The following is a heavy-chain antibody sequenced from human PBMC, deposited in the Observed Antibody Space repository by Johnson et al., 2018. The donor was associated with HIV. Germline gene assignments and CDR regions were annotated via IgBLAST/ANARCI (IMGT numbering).Heavy chain of an antibody. CDR1: GFTFADYG. CDR2: INWNGGNT. CDR3: ARDFVAFGECTAFDI. D-gene: IGHD3-10*01. J-gene: IGHJ3*02. Sequence: EQLVESGGGVIQPGGSLRLSCAASGFTFADYGMTWVRQAPGKGLEWVSGINWNGGNTGCVDSVKGRFTISRDNAKNSLYLQMNGLRAEDTAFYYCARDFVAFGECTAFDIWGQGTMVTVSS. V-gene: IGHV3-20*04.